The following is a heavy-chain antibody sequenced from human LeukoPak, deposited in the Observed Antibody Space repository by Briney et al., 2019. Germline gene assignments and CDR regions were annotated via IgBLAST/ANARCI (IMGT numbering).Heavy chain of an antibody. CDR2: IYASGTT. CDR3: ARDRPGTYFDY. Sequence: SETLSLTCTVSGGSISGDYWTWIRQPAGKGLEWIGRIYASGTTDYNPSLKSRVTISRDMSKNHFSLNLSSVTAADTAIYYCARDRPGTYFDYWGQGTLVTVSS. V-gene: IGHV4-4*07. J-gene: IGHJ4*02. D-gene: IGHD1-26*01. CDR1: GGSISGDY.